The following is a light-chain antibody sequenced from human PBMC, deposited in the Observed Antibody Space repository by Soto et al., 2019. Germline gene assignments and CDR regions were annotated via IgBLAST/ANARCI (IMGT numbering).Light chain of an antibody. J-gene: IGKJ1*01. CDR2: GAS. V-gene: IGKV3-15*01. CDR3: QQYNDWPPWT. CDR1: QSVRSN. Sequence: EIVMTQSPSTLSASPGERATLSCRASQSVRSNLAWYQQKPGQAPRLLIYGASTRATGIPARFSGRGSGADFTLTISSLQSEDFAVYYCQQYNDWPPWTFGQGTKVDIK.